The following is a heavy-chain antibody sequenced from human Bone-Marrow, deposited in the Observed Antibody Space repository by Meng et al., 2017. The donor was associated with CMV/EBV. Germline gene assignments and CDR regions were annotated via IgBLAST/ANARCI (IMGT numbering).Heavy chain of an antibody. CDR2: INSDGSST. V-gene: IGHV3-74*01. J-gene: IGHJ4*02. D-gene: IGHD3-22*01. Sequence: HWVRQAPGKRLEWVSRINSDGSSTSYADSVKGRFTISRDNAKNTLYLQMNSLRAEDTAVYYCARAFYYYGSSGYYYVGYFDYWGQGTLVTVSS. CDR3: ARAFYYYGSSGYYYVGYFDY.